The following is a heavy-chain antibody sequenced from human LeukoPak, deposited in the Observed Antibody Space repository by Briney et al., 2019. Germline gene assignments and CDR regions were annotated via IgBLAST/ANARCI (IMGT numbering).Heavy chain of an antibody. CDR2: ISNSSAST. V-gene: IGHV3-23*01. CDR3: ASGGYQLLAVDY. J-gene: IGHJ4*02. D-gene: IGHD2-2*01. Sequence: GGSLRLSCAASGFTFSSYAMTWVRQAPGKGLEWVSAISNSSASTYYADSVKGRFTISRDNSKNTLYLQMNSLRAEDTAVYYCASGGYQLLAVDYWGQGTLVTVSS. CDR1: GFTFSSYA.